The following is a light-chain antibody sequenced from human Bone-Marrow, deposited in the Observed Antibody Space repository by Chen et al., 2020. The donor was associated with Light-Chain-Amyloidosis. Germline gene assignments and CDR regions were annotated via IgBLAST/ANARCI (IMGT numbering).Light chain of an antibody. Sequence: DIQMTKTPSALSASVGDRVTITCQASQDIFKYLNWYQQQPGKAPKLLIYDASNLETGVPSRFSGSGSGTDFTFTITSLQPEDIATYYCQQYDNLPLFTFGPGIKVDIK. CDR2: DAS. J-gene: IGKJ3*01. V-gene: IGKV1-33*01. CDR1: QDIFKY. CDR3: QQYDNLPLFT.